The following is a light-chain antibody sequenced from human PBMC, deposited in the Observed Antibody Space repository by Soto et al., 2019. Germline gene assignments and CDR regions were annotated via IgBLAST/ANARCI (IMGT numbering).Light chain of an antibody. CDR3: SSYTRSNPLV. CDR1: SSDIGGYNY. CDR2: EVT. V-gene: IGLV2-14*01. J-gene: IGLJ1*01. Sequence: QSALTQPASVSGSPGQSITISCTGGSSDIGGYNYVSWFQQHPGKAPKLMIYEVTNRPSGVSNRFSGSKSGSTASLTISGLHAEDEADYYCSSYTRSNPLVFGTGTKVTVL.